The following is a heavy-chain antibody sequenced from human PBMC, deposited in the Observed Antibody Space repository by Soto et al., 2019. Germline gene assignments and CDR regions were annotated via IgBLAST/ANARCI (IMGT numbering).Heavy chain of an antibody. CDR3: ARVEYSSSGFFDY. Sequence: SETLSLTCTVSGGSISSYYWSWIRQPPGKGLEWIGYIYYSGSTNYNPSLKSRVTISVDTSKNQFSLKLSSVTAADTAVYYCARVEYSSSGFFDYWGQGTLVTAPQ. CDR2: IYYSGST. J-gene: IGHJ4*02. CDR1: GGSISSYY. D-gene: IGHD6-6*01. V-gene: IGHV4-59*01.